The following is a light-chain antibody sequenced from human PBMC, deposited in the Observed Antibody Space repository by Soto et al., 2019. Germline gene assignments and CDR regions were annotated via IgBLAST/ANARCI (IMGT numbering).Light chain of an antibody. CDR3: QQYGDWPPWT. V-gene: IGKV3-15*01. CDR2: GAS. CDR1: QSVRTN. Sequence: ETVMTQSPATLSVSPGERATLSCRASQSVRTNLAWYQQRPGQPPRLLIYGASTRATGIPARFTGGGSGTEFTLTITSLQSEDSAVYYCQQYGDWPPWTFGQGTKVDIK. J-gene: IGKJ1*01.